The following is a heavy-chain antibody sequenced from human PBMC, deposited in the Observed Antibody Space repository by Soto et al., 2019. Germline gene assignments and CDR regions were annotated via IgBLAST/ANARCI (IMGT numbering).Heavy chain of an antibody. CDR1: GYTFTSYY. CDR3: AAYYYDSSHDY. V-gene: IGHV1-46*01. J-gene: IGHJ4*02. CDR2: INPSGGST. Sequence: QVQLVQYGAEGKKPGAPVKVSCKASGYTFTSYYMHLGRQAPGQGLEWMGIINPSGGSTSYAQKFQGRVTMTRDTSTSTVYMELSSLRSEDTAVYYCAAYYYDSSHDYWGQGTLVTVSS. D-gene: IGHD3-22*01.